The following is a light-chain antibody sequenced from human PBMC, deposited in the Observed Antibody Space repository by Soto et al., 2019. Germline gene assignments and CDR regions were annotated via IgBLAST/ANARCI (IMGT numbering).Light chain of an antibody. Sequence: QSVLTQSSSASASLGSSVKLTCTLSSGHSTNTIAWHQQQPGQAPRYLMKVEGSGSYSRGSGLPDRLSGSSSGADRYLTISNIQSEDEADYYCETWDSTTRVYGGGPKLTVL. CDR2: VEGSGSY. J-gene: IGLJ3*02. V-gene: IGLV4-60*03. CDR1: SGHSTNT. CDR3: ETWDSTTRV.